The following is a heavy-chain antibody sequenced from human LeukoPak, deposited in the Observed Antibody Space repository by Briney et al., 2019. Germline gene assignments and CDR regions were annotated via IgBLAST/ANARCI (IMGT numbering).Heavy chain of an antibody. J-gene: IGHJ5*02. CDR3: ARDYGVLLWFGESRAWFDP. D-gene: IGHD3-10*01. CDR2: INHSGST. Sequence: PSETLSLTCAVYGGSFSGYYWSWIRQPPGKGLEWIGEINHSGSTNYNPSLKSRVTISVDTSKNQFSLKLSSVTAADTAVYYCARDYGVLLWFGESRAWFDPWGQGTLVTVSS. CDR1: GGSFSGYY. V-gene: IGHV4-34*01.